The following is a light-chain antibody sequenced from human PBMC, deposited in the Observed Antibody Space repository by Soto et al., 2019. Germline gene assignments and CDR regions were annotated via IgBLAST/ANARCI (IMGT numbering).Light chain of an antibody. Sequence: DIQMTQSPSSLSASVGDRVTITCRASQSISRYLNWYQQKPGKAPKLLIYAASNLQSGVPSRFSGSVSGTDFTLTISSLQPEDFATYYCQQSYSTLTFGGGTKVEIK. CDR3: QQSYSTLT. CDR1: QSISRY. CDR2: AAS. V-gene: IGKV1-39*01. J-gene: IGKJ4*01.